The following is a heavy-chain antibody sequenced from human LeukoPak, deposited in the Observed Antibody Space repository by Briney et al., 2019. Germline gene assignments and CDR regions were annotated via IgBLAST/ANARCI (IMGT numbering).Heavy chain of an antibody. V-gene: IGHV4-61*01. J-gene: IGHJ4*02. CDR1: GGSITSDNYY. Sequence: SETLSLTCTVSGGSITSDNYYWSWIRQPPGKGLEWIGYIYYSGSTNYNPSLKSRVTISVDTSKNQFSLKLSSVTAADTAVYHCAGMYYYPSGSYSKFDYWGQGTLVTVSS. CDR3: AGMYYYPSGSYSKFDY. D-gene: IGHD3-10*01. CDR2: IYYSGST.